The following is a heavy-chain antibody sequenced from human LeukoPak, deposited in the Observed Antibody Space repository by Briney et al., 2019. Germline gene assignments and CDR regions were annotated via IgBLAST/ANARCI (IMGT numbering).Heavy chain of an antibody. J-gene: IGHJ5*02. D-gene: IGHD2-8*01. V-gene: IGHV3-21*01. Sequence: PGXXLLLSCAASGFTFGTHTMNRVRQAPGKGLEWVSSISGSGDYIHYADSVKGRMTVSRDNEKESLYLQMNSLRVEDTAVYYCVRIPNNAGFPNWFDPWGQGTLVIVSS. CDR2: ISGSGDYI. CDR3: VRIPNNAGFPNWFDP. CDR1: GFTFGTHT.